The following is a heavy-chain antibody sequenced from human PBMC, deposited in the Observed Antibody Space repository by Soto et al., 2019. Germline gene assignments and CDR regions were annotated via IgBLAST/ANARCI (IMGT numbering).Heavy chain of an antibody. D-gene: IGHD3-3*01. CDR2: ISGSGGST. Sequence: EVQLLESEGGLVQPGGSLRLSCAASGFTFSSYAMSWVRQAPGKGLEWVSAISGSGGSTYYADSVKGRFTISRDNSKNTLYLQMNSLRAEDTAVYYCAKEKAYYDFWSGYYSLRDAFDIWGQGTMVTVSS. CDR3: AKEKAYYDFWSGYYSLRDAFDI. V-gene: IGHV3-23*01. CDR1: GFTFSSYA. J-gene: IGHJ3*02.